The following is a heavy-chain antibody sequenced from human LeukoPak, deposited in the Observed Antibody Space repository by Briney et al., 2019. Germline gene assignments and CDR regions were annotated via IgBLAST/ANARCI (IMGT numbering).Heavy chain of an antibody. CDR1: GYTLTELS. CDR2: FDPEDGET. D-gene: IGHD3-3*01. J-gene: IGHJ4*02. CDR3: ATKRPDTYYDFWSGYFHFYY. V-gene: IGHV1-24*01. Sequence: GASVKVSCKVSGYTLTELSMHWVPQAPGKGLEWMGGFDPEDGETIYAQKFQGRVTMTEDTSTDTAYMELSSLRSEDKAVYYCATKRPDTYYDFWSGYFHFYYWGQGTLVTVSS.